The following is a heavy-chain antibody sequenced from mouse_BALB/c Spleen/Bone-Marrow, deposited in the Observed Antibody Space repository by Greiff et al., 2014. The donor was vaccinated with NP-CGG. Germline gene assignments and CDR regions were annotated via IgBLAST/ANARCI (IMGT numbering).Heavy chain of an antibody. J-gene: IGHJ1*01. V-gene: IGHV7-3*02. CDR3: ARDSSSFYWYFDV. Sequence: EVQLVESGGGLVQPGGSLRLSCATSGFTFTDYYMTWVRQPPGKALEWVAFIRNKANGYTTEYSVSVKGRFTISRDNSQIILYLQMNSLRAEDSATYYCARDSSSFYWYFDVWGAGTTVTVSS. CDR1: GFTFTDYY. D-gene: IGHD1-1*01. CDR2: IRNKANGYTT.